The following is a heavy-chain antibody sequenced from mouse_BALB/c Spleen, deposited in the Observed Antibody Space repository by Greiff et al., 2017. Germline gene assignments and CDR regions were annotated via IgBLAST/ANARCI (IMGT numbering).Heavy chain of an antibody. V-gene: IGHV5-12-1*01. CDR1: GFAFSSYD. CDR2: ISSGGGST. Sequence: EVQLQESGGGLVKPGGSLKLSCAASGFAFSSYDMSWVRQTPEKRLEWVAYISSGGGSTYYPDTVKGRFTISRDNAKNTLYLQMSSLKSEDTAMYYCARHDRGAYWGQGTLVTVSA. J-gene: IGHJ3*01. CDR3: ARHDRGAY. D-gene: IGHD2-14*01.